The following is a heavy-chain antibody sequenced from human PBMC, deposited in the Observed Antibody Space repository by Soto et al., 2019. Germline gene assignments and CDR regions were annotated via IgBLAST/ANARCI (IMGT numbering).Heavy chain of an antibody. D-gene: IGHD3-10*01. CDR1: GFTFSSYG. Sequence: GGSLRLSCAASGFTFSSYGMHWVRQAPGKGLEWVAVIWYDGSNKYYADSVKGRFTISRDNSKNTLYLQMNSLRAEDTAVYYCARDPRRFGEPCLDYWGQGTLVTVSS. V-gene: IGHV3-33*01. J-gene: IGHJ4*02. CDR3: ARDPRRFGEPCLDY. CDR2: IWYDGSNK.